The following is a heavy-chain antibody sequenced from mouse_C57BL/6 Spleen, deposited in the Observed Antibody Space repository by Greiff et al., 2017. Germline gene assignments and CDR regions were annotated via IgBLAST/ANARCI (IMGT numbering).Heavy chain of an antibody. Sequence: EVHLVESGGGLVKPGGSLKLSCAASGFTFSSYAMSWVRQTPEKRLEWVATISDGGSYTYYPDNVKGRFTISRDNAKNNLYLQMSHLKSEDTAMYYCARESLQLYYFDYWGQGTTLTVSS. CDR1: GFTFSSYA. V-gene: IGHV5-4*01. CDR2: ISDGGSYT. CDR3: ARESLQLYYFDY. J-gene: IGHJ2*01. D-gene: IGHD4-1*02.